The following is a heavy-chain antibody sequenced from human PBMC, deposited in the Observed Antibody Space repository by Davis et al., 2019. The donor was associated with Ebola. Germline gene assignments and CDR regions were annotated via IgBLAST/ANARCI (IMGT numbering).Heavy chain of an antibody. CDR2: IYYSGST. CDR3: ARDKSIAAPNYYYGMDV. Sequence: PSETLSLTCTVSGGSVSSGSYYWSWIRQPPGKGLEWIGYIYYSGSTNYNPSLKSRVTISVDTFKNQFSLKLSSVTAADTAVYYCARDKSIAAPNYYYGMDVWGQGTTVTVSS. V-gene: IGHV4-61*01. CDR1: GGSVSSGSYY. D-gene: IGHD6-6*01. J-gene: IGHJ6*02.